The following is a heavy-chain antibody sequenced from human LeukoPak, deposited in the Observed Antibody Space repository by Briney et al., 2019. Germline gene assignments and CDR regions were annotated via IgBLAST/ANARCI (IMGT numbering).Heavy chain of an antibody. Sequence: GGSLRLSCAASGFTFSSYGMSWVRQAPGKGLEWVSVISGSGSSTYYAVSVKGRFTISRDNSKNTLYLQMSSLRAEDTAVYFCAKGGVDTAMVGTYYYYYYYMDVWGKGTTVTISS. CDR3: AKGGVDTAMVGTYYYYYYYMDV. CDR2: ISGSGSST. V-gene: IGHV3-23*01. CDR1: GFTFSSYG. D-gene: IGHD5-18*01. J-gene: IGHJ6*03.